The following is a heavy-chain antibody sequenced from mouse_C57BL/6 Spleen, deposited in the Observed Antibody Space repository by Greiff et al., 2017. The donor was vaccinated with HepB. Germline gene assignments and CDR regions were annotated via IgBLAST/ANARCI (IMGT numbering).Heavy chain of an antibody. J-gene: IGHJ1*03. V-gene: IGHV5-17*01. CDR2: ISSGSSTI. CDR1: GFTFSDYG. CDR3: ARRRDWYFDV. Sequence: EVKLVESGGGLVKPGGSLKLSCAASGFTFSDYGMHWVRQAPEQGLEWVAYISSGSSTIYYAATVKGRFTISRDNAKNTPFLQMTSLRAEDTAMYYCARRRDWYFDVWGTGTTVTVSS.